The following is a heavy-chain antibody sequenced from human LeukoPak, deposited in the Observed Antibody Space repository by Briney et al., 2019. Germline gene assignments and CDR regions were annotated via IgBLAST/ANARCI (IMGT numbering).Heavy chain of an antibody. CDR2: ISYDENNE. V-gene: IGHV3-30-3*01. CDR3: ARAYAGSYSGGDY. Sequence: GGSLRLSCAASGFTFSTYAMHCVRQAPGKGLEWVAVISYDENNENYADSVKGRFTISRDNSKNTLYLQMNSLRVEDTAVYYCARAYAGSYSGGDYWGQGTLVTVSS. D-gene: IGHD1-26*01. CDR1: GFTFSTYA. J-gene: IGHJ4*02.